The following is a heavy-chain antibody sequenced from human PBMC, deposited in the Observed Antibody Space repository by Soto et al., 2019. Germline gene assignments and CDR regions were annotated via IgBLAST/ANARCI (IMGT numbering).Heavy chain of an antibody. D-gene: IGHD4-17*01. V-gene: IGHV4-30-4*01. CDR1: GGSISSGDYY. CDR2: IYYSGST. J-gene: IGHJ5*02. Sequence: PSETLSLTCTVSGGSISSGDYYWSWIRQPPGKGLEWIGYIYYSGSTYYNPSLKSRVTISVDTSKNQFSLKLGSVTAADTAVYYCARAYGDYALFWFDPWGQGTLVTVSS. CDR3: ARAYGDYALFWFDP.